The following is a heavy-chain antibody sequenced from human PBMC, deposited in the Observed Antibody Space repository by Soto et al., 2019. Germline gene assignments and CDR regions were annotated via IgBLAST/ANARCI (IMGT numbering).Heavy chain of an antibody. Sequence: EVQLVESGGGLVKPGESLRLSCAASGFIFGDAWMNWVRQAPGKGLEWVGRIKSKTDGETTDYAAPVKGRFTISRDDSKNTLYLQMNSLKSEDTGVYYCTTESEHTYGPLWGQGTLVTVSS. CDR3: TTESEHTYGPL. CDR1: GFIFGDAW. CDR2: IKSKTDGETT. D-gene: IGHD5-18*01. J-gene: IGHJ4*02. V-gene: IGHV3-15*07.